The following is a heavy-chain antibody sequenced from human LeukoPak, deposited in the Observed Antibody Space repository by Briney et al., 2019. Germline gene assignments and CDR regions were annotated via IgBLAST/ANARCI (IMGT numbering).Heavy chain of an antibody. CDR2: IIPIFGTA. CDR3: ARAHCSSTSCYPIQYYYYYYMDV. V-gene: IGHV1-69*05. Sequence: ASVKVSCKASGGTFSSYAISWVRQAPGQGLEWMGGIIPIFGTANYAQKFQGRVTITTDTSTSTAYMELRSLRSDDTAVYYCARAHCSSTSCYPIQYYYYYYMDVWGKGTTVTVSS. D-gene: IGHD2-2*01. J-gene: IGHJ6*03. CDR1: GGTFSSYA.